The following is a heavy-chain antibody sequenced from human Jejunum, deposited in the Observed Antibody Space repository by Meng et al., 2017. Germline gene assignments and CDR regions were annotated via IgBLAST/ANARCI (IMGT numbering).Heavy chain of an antibody. CDR3: AGGGLVRSTRGYFDY. CDR1: RDSVSSNSAG. V-gene: IGHV6-1*01. CDR2: TYYRSKWYI. D-gene: IGHD1-26*01. J-gene: IGHJ4*02. Sequence: QIQLQQSGPVLVKPSQTLSLTCALSRDSVSSNSAGWNWIRQSPSSGLEWLGRTYYRSKWYIDYAVSVKSRITINPDTSKNQFSLHLNSVTPEETAVYYCAGGGLVRSTRGYFDYWGQGTLVTVSS.